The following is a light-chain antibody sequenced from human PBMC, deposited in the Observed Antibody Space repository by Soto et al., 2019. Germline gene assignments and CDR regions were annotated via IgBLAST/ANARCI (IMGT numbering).Light chain of an antibody. CDR1: QSVSSSY. CDR2: GAS. Sequence: EIELTQSPGSLSLSPGDRATLSCRASQSVSSSYLSWYQQKPGQAPLLLIYGASSRSPGIPDRFSGSGSGTDFTLTISRLEPEDFAVYYCQQYCSSPHTFGGGTKVEIK. CDR3: QQYCSSPHT. V-gene: IGKV3-20*01. J-gene: IGKJ4*01.